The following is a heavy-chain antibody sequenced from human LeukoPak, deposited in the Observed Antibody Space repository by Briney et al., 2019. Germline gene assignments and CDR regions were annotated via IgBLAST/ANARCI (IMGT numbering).Heavy chain of an antibody. Sequence: GGSLRLSCAASGFTFSNYSMNWVRQAPGKGLEWVSSISGSTSYIYYADSVKGRFTISRDNAKNTLYLQMNSLRAEDTAVYYCARDLSGYYDSSGYYSGAFDIWGQGTMVTVSS. CDR1: GFTFSNYS. D-gene: IGHD3-22*01. CDR3: ARDLSGYYDSSGYYSGAFDI. J-gene: IGHJ3*02. CDR2: ISGSTSYI. V-gene: IGHV3-21*01.